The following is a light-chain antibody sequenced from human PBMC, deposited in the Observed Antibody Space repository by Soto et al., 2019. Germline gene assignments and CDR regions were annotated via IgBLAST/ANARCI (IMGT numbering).Light chain of an antibody. V-gene: IGLV2-23*01. Sequence: QSVLTQPASVSGSPGQSITISCTGTSSDVGSYNLVSWYQQHPGKAPKLMIYEGSKRPSGVSNRFSGSKSGNTASLTISGLQAEDEADYYCCSYAGSSTSSVLGTGTKVTVL. CDR2: EGS. J-gene: IGLJ1*01. CDR3: CSYAGSSTSSV. CDR1: SSDVGSYNL.